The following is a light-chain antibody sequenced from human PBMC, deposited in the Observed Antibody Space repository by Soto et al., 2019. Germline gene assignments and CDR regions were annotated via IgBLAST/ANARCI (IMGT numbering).Light chain of an antibody. CDR2: QAS. J-gene: IGKJ2*01. CDR3: QQYNYYPYT. Sequence: DIQMTQSPSTLSASVGDRVTITCRASQSISGWLAWYQQIPGKAPNLLIYQASRLQSGVPSRFSGSGSGTEFTLTISSLQPDDFATYYCQQYNYYPYTFGQGTKLEIK. CDR1: QSISGW. V-gene: IGKV1-5*03.